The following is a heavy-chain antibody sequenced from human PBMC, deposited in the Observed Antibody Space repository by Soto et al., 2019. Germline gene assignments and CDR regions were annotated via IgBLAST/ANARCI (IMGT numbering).Heavy chain of an antibody. CDR3: ARVRQGCSANNCYFDP. CDR1: GGSVRAPDW. D-gene: IGHD1-1*01. Sequence: QVHLQESGPGLVAPSGTLALTCTLSGGSVRAPDWWNWVRQSPDKGLEWIAEVHISGHNNYNRSLRSRVSVSIDSSKNQFYLNLNSVTAADTAIYYCARVRQGCSANNCYFDPWGQGTQVTISS. J-gene: IGHJ5*01. CDR2: VHISGHN. V-gene: IGHV4-4*02.